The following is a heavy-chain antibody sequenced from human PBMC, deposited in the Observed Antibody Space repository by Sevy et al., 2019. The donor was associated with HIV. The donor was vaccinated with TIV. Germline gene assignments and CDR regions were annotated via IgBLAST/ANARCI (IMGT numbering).Heavy chain of an antibody. D-gene: IGHD2-8*02. CDR3: ARVKFYCTGGLCHNWFDP. CDR1: GDSVSSNSAA. V-gene: IGHV6-1*01. CDR2: TYYRSKWYN. Sequence: SQTLSLTCAISGDSVSSNSAAWNWIRQSPSRGLEWLGRTYYRSKWYNDYAESVKGRITINPDTSKNQFSLQLNSVTPEDTAVYYCARVKFYCTGGLCHNWFDPWGQGTLVTVSS. J-gene: IGHJ5*02.